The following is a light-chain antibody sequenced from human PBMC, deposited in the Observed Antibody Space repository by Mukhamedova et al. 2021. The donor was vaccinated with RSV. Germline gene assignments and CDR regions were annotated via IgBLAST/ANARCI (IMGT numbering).Light chain of an antibody. CDR2: AAS. CDR3: LHHNSYPLT. Sequence: GKVPKRLIYAASRLQIGVPSRFSGSGSGKEFTLTISSLQPDDFATYYRLHHNSYPLTFGGGTKVEIK. V-gene: IGKV1-17*03. J-gene: IGKJ4*01.